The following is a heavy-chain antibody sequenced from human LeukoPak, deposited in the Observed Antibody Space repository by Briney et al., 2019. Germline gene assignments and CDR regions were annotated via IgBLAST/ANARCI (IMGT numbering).Heavy chain of an antibody. V-gene: IGHV3-7*01. J-gene: IGHJ6*03. CDR1: GFTFSSCW. CDR2: IKQDGSEK. CDR3: ARDPSYDFWSGYDYMDV. Sequence: GGSLRLSCAASGFTFSSCWMSWVRQAPGKGLEWVANIKQDGSEKYYVDSVKGRFTISRDNAKNSLYLQMNSLRAEDTAVYYCARDPSYDFWSGYDYMDVWGKGTTVTVFS. D-gene: IGHD3-3*01.